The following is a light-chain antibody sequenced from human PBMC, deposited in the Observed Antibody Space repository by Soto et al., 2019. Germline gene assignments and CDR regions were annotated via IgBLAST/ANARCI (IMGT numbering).Light chain of an antibody. CDR3: AAWDDSLNAVV. J-gene: IGLJ2*01. CDR2: HNN. CDR1: NSNVGSNT. V-gene: IGLV1-44*01. Sequence: QSVLTQPPSASGTPGQRVTISCSGSNSNVGSNTVDWYQQLPGTAPKLLIYHNNQRPSGVPDRLSGSTSGTSASLAISWLQSEDEADYYCAAWDDSLNAVVFGGGTKVTVL.